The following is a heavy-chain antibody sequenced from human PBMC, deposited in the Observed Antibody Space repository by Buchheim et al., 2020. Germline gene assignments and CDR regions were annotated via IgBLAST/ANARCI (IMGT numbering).Heavy chain of an antibody. CDR1: GFTFHDHW. V-gene: IGHV3-15*01. Sequence: EVQLVESGGGLVGPGGSLTLSCATSGFTFHDHWMSWIRQAPGKGLEWIARVKSPSAGGTIDYVTSVKGRFVISRDDSKNMFYLQMNSLKNEDTAVYYCTTEPRYWGQGTL. CDR2: VKSPSAGGTI. CDR3: TTEPRY. J-gene: IGHJ4*02. D-gene: IGHD3-9*01.